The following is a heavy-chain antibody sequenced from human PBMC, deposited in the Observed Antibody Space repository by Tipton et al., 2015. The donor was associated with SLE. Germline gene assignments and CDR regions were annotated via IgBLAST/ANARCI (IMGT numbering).Heavy chain of an antibody. D-gene: IGHD7-27*01. CDR2: IYTSGST. V-gene: IGHV4-61*02. CDR3: ARVPPDWGGDYYMDV. Sequence: TLSLTCTVSGGSISSGSYYWSWIRQPAGKGLEWIGRIYTSGSTNYNPSLKSRVTISVDTSKNQFSLKLSSVTAADTAVYYCARVPPDWGGDYYMDVWRKGTTVTVSS. J-gene: IGHJ6*03. CDR1: GGSISSGSYY.